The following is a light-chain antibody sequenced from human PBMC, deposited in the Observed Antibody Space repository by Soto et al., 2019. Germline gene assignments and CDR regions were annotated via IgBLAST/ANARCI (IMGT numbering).Light chain of an antibody. CDR2: DAS. V-gene: IGKV1-5*01. CDR3: QKYDRYPSMYT. J-gene: IGKJ2*01. Sequence: DIQMTQSPSTLSASVGDRVTITCRASQSISSWLAWYQQKPGKAPKLLIYDASSLERGVPSRFSGSGSGTEFTLILSSLQPDDFATYYYQKYDRYPSMYTFGQGTKLEIK. CDR1: QSISSW.